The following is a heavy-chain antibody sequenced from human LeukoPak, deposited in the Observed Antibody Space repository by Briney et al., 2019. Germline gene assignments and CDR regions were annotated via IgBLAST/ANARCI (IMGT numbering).Heavy chain of an antibody. CDR3: ARDSGDFWSGYCGRYFDY. CDR1: GGTFSSYA. J-gene: IGHJ4*02. Sequence: SVKVSCKASGGTFSSYAFNWVRQAPGQGLEWMGGITPVFGTRNSAQKFQGRVTITADESTSTAYMELSRLRSEDTAVYYCARDSGDFWSGYCGRYFDYWGQGTLVTVSS. V-gene: IGHV1-69*13. CDR2: ITPVFGTR. D-gene: IGHD3-3*01.